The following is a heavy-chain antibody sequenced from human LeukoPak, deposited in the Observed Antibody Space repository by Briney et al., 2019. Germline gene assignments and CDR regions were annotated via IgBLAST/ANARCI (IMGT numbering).Heavy chain of an antibody. V-gene: IGHV3-48*01. CDR3: ANQAGTTKLPFDY. D-gene: IGHD1-1*01. CDR1: GFTFSRYD. J-gene: IGHJ4*02. Sequence: PGGSLRLSCAASGFTFSRYDMNWVRQAPGKGLEWVSYIRSSSSVIYYADSVKGRFTISRDNSKNTLYLQMNSLRAEDTAVYYCANQAGTTKLPFDYWGQGTLVTVSS. CDR2: IRSSSSVI.